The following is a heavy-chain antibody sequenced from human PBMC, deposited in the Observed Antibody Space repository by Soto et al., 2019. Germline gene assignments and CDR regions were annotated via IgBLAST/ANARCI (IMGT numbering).Heavy chain of an antibody. J-gene: IGHJ4*02. Sequence: QVQLVQSGAEVKKPGASVKLSCRASGYTFTSNYMHWVRQAPGQGLEWMGRIQPSSGFTRVAQELQGRFSMTRDTSTSTVYMELRSLTSHDTAVYFCARDYGDYVFDYWGQGTRVTFSS. CDR3: ARDYGDYVFDY. CDR1: GYTFTSNY. CDR2: IQPSSGFT. D-gene: IGHD4-17*01. V-gene: IGHV1-46*01.